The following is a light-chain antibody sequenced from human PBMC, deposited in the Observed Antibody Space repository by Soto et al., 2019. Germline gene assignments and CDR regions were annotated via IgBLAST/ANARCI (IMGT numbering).Light chain of an antibody. CDR2: DVT. CDR3: CSFAGTYTI. J-gene: IGLJ2*01. Sequence: QSALTQPRSVSGSPGQSVTISCTGSSSDVGGYSHVSWFQQHPGKAPKLMIYDVTKRPSGVPDRFSGSKSGNTASLTISGLQAEDESDYYCCSFAGTYTIFGGGTKLTVL. V-gene: IGLV2-11*01. CDR1: SSDVGGYSH.